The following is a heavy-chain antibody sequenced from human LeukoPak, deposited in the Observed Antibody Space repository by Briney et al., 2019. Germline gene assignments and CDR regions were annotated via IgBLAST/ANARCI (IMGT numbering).Heavy chain of an antibody. V-gene: IGHV4-59*01. Sequence: SETLSLTCTVSGGSISSYYWSWTRQPPGKGLEWIGYIYYSGSTNYNPSLKSRVTISVDTSKNQFSLKLSSVTAADTAVYYCAYYGDYGEDAFDIWGQGTMVTVSS. CDR1: GGSISSYY. CDR3: AYYGDYGEDAFDI. CDR2: IYYSGST. J-gene: IGHJ3*02. D-gene: IGHD4-17*01.